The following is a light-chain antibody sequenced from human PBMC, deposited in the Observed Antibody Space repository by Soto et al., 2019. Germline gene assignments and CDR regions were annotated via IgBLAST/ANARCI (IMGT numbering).Light chain of an antibody. CDR1: QGINSG. J-gene: IGKJ1*01. V-gene: IGKV1-5*03. CDR3: QQYNYLWT. Sequence: LQMTHSPSTLSASVGDTVTITCRASQGINSGLAWYQQKPGRAPELLIYKASSLESGVPSRFSGSGYGAEFTLTISSLLPEHFATYYCQQYNYLWTFGQGTKVEIK. CDR2: KAS.